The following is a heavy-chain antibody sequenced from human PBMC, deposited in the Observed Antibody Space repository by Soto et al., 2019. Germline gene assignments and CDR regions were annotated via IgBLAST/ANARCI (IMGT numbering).Heavy chain of an antibody. D-gene: IGHD2-21*01. CDR2: IIPIFGTA. CDR3: ARDPGKEGAPVVAGYYHYYGMDV. J-gene: IGHJ6*02. V-gene: IGHV1-69*01. Sequence: QVQLVQSGAEVKKPGSSVKVSCKASGGTFSSYAISWVRQAPGQGLEWMGGIIPIFGTANYAQKFQGRVTITADESTSTAYMELSSLRSEDTAVYYCARDPGKEGAPVVAGYYHYYGMDVWGQGTTVTVSS. CDR1: GGTFSSYA.